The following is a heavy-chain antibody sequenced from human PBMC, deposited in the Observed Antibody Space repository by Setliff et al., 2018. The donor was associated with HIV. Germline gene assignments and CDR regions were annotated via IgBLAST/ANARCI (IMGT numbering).Heavy chain of an antibody. CDR3: ARDNYYDSSGPGLFN. CDR2: MNPNSGNT. V-gene: IGHV1-8*03. Sequence: KVSCKASGYTFTSYDINWVRQATGQGLEWMGWMNPNSGNTKYSQKFQGRVTITRDTSASTAYMELSSLRSEDTAVYYCARDNYYDSSGPGLFNWGQGTMVTVSS. J-gene: IGHJ3*01. D-gene: IGHD3-22*01. CDR1: GYTFTSYD.